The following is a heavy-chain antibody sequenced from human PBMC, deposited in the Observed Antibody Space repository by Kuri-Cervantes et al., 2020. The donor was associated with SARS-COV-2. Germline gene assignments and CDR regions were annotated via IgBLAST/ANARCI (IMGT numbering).Heavy chain of an antibody. CDR1: GGSFSDYY. Sequence: SQTLSLTCAVYGGSFSDYYWSWVRQPPGKGLEWIGEINHSGNTNYDPSLKSRVTISVDTSKNQFSLKLSSVTAADTAVYYCARDHSLISDPIVVVPAASWFDPWGQGTLVTVSS. CDR3: ARDHSLISDPIVVVPAASWFDP. V-gene: IGHV4-34*01. CDR2: INHSGNT. D-gene: IGHD2-2*01. J-gene: IGHJ5*02.